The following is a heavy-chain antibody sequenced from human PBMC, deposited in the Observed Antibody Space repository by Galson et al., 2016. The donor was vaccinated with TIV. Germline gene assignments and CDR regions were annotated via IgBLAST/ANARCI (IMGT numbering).Heavy chain of an antibody. CDR1: GGSISSSSYY. CDR3: ARHITPEGWFGYTWFDP. D-gene: IGHD3-10*01. J-gene: IGHJ5*02. Sequence: SETLSLTCTVSGGSISSSSYYWGWIRQPPGMGLEWIGSISYSGTTYYNPSLRSRVTTSVYTSKNQFSLKLISVTAAATAVFSFARHITPEGWFGYTWFDPLGQGTLVTVSS. CDR2: ISYSGTT. V-gene: IGHV4-39*01.